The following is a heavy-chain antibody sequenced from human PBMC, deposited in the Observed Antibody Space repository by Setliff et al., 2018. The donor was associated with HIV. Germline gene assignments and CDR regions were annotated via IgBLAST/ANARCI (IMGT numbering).Heavy chain of an antibody. J-gene: IGHJ4*02. CDR2: ISHTGST. V-gene: IGHV4-59*01. Sequence: SETLSLTCSVSNGSINGYYWTWIRQPPGKGLEWIGYISHTGSTNFNPSLKGRVSMSVDLSKNQFSLHLVSVTAADTAVYFCARVHLYDATAYYSSFESWGPGILVTVSS. CDR1: NGSINGYY. CDR3: ARVHLYDATAYYSSFES. D-gene: IGHD2-21*01.